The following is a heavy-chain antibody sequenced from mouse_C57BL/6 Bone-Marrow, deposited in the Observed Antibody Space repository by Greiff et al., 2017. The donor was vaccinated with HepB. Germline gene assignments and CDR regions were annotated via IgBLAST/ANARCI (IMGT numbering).Heavy chain of an antibody. CDR3: ARVNYYGSLYAMDY. CDR2: INYDGSST. D-gene: IGHD1-1*01. CDR1: GFTFSDYY. J-gene: IGHJ4*01. V-gene: IGHV5-16*01. Sequence: EVKLVESEGGLVQPGSSMKLSCTASGFTFSDYYMAWVRQVPEKGLEWVANINYDGSSTYYLDSLKGRFIISRDNAKNIPYLQMSSLKSEDTATYYCARVNYYGSLYAMDYWGQGTSVTFSS.